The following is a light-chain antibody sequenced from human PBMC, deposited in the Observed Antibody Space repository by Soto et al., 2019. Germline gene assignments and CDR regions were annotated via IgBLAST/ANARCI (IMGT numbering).Light chain of an antibody. CDR3: SSYTSRDTLV. CDR1: SSDVGGYDH. V-gene: IGLV2-14*03. J-gene: IGLJ3*02. Sequence: SVLTQPASVSGSPGQSITISCTGTSSDVGGYDHVSWYQQHPGKAPKLMIYDVSNRPSGVSNRFSGSKSGNTASLAVSGLQAEDEADYYCSSYTSRDTLVFGGGTKVTVL. CDR2: DVS.